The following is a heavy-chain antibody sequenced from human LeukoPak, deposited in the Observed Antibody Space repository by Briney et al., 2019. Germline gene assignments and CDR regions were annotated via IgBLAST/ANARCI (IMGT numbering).Heavy chain of an antibody. D-gene: IGHD2-15*01. CDR1: GFTFSSYS. Sequence: PGGSLRLPCAASGFTFSSYSLNWVRQAPGKGLEWVSSISSSSSYIYYADSVKGRFTISRDNAMNSLYLQMNSLRAEDTAVYYCARDPEVVAAIHWGQGTLVTVSS. J-gene: IGHJ4*02. V-gene: IGHV3-21*01. CDR2: ISSSSSYI. CDR3: ARDPEVVAAIH.